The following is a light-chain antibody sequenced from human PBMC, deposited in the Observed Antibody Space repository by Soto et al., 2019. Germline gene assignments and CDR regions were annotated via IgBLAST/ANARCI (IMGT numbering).Light chain of an antibody. CDR2: DAS. Sequence: EIVLTQFPATLSLSPGDRATLSCRASQSIGRYLAWYQQKPGQAPRLLVYDASNRATGIPARFSGSGSGTDFTLTINSREPEDFAVYFCQHRSNSPPVWTFGQGTKVEIK. CDR1: QSIGRY. CDR3: QHRSNSPPVWT. J-gene: IGKJ1*01. V-gene: IGKV3-11*01.